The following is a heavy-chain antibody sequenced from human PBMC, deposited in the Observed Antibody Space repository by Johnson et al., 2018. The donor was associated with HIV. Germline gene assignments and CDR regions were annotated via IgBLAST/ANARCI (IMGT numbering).Heavy chain of an antibody. V-gene: IGHV3-53*01. D-gene: IGHD3-10*01. J-gene: IGHJ3*02. CDR2: IYSGGST. CDR1: GFTVSSNY. Sequence: MLLVESGGGVVQPGRSLRLSCAASGFTVSSNYMSWVRQAPGKGLEWVSVIYSGGSTYYADSVKGRFTISRDNSKNTLHLQMNSLRAEDTALYYCARDRGQRAPLCAFDIWGQGTMVTVSS. CDR3: ARDRGQRAPLCAFDI.